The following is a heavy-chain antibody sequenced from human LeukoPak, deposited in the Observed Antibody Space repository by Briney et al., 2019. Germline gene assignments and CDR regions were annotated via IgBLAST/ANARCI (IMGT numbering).Heavy chain of an antibody. CDR1: GFTVSSNY. CDR3: ARDSGDPSDFDY. J-gene: IGHJ4*02. V-gene: IGHV3-48*03. D-gene: IGHD3-10*01. Sequence: GGSLRLSCAASGFTVSSNYMTWVRQAPGKGLEGVSYISGSGNTIYYADSVKGRFTISRDNAKNSLYLQMNSLRAEDTAVYYCARDSGDPSDFDYWGQGTLVTVSS. CDR2: ISGSGNTI.